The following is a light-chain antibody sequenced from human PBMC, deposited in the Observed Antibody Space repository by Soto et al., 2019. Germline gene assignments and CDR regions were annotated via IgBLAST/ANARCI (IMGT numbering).Light chain of an antibody. Sequence: DIQMTQSPSALSASVGDRVTITCRASQSISTWLAWYQQKQGKAPKLLIYKASSLEGGVPSRFSGSGSGTEFNITISSLQPDDFATYYCQQYNTYPLTFGGGTTVDTK. CDR1: QSISTW. CDR3: QQYNTYPLT. CDR2: KAS. J-gene: IGKJ4*01. V-gene: IGKV1-5*03.